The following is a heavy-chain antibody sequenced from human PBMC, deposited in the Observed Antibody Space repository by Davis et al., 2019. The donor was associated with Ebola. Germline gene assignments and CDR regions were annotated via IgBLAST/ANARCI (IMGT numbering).Heavy chain of an antibody. CDR3: ARGELLTYYYGMDV. J-gene: IGHJ6*04. CDR1: GGSISSYY. V-gene: IGHV4-59*01. Sequence: SETLSLTCTVSGGSISSYYWSWIRQPPGKGLEWIGYVHDSGSTDYKLSLESRVAISIDTSKNQFSLKLSSVTAADTAVYYCARGELLTYYYGMDVWGKGTTVTVSS. CDR2: VHDSGST. D-gene: IGHD1-26*01.